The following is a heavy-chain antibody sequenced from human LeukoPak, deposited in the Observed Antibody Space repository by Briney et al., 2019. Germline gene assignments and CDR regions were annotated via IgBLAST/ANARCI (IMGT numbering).Heavy chain of an antibody. J-gene: IGHJ4*02. V-gene: IGHV5-51*01. CDR1: KYSFSTYW. CDR3: ARLVVVTAPFDY. Sequence: GESLKISCKGSKYSFSTYWIGWVRQVPGKGLEWMGVIYPGDSDTRYSPSIQGQVTISADKSISTAYLQWSSLKASDTAMYYCARLVVVTAPFDYWGQGTLVTVSS. CDR2: IYPGDSDT. D-gene: IGHD2-21*02.